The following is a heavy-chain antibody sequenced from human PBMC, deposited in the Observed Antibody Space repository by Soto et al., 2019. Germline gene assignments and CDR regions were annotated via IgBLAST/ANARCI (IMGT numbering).Heavy chain of an antibody. CDR1: GGSISSYY. V-gene: IGHV4-59*01. CDR3: AREAVTTDYYGMDV. Sequence: PSETLSLTCTVSGGSISSYYWSWIRQPPGKGLEWIGYIYYSGSTNYNPSLKSRVTISVDTSKNQFSLKLSSVTAADTAVYYCAREAVTTDYYGMDVWGQGTTVTVS. D-gene: IGHD4-17*01. J-gene: IGHJ6*02. CDR2: IYYSGST.